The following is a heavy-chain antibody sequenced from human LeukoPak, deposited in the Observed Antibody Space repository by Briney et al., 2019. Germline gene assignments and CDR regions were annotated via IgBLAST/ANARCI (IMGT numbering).Heavy chain of an antibody. CDR3: ARDASLVARLINWFDP. CDR2: IYYSGST. D-gene: IGHD2-2*01. CDR1: GGSISSSSYY. J-gene: IGHJ5*02. V-gene: IGHV4-39*07. Sequence: PSETLSLTCTVSGGSISSSSYYWGWIRQPPGKGLEWIGSIYYSGSTYYNPSLKSRVTISVDTSKNQFSLKLSSVTAADTAVYYCARDASLVARLINWFDPWGQGTLVTVSS.